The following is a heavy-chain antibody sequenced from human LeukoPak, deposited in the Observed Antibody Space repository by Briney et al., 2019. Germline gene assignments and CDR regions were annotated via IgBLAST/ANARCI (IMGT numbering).Heavy chain of an antibody. D-gene: IGHD5-12*01. J-gene: IGHJ4*02. CDR1: GGSISTTSYY. V-gene: IGHV4-39*01. Sequence: PSETLSLTCTVSGGSISTTSYYWGWIRQSPGKGLEWIGSIFYTGATYYSPSLKSRVTISVDTSRNQFSLRLTSVIAADTAVYYCARRPYSGNDYFDSWGQGTLVTVSS. CDR3: ARRPYSGNDYFDS. CDR2: IFYTGAT.